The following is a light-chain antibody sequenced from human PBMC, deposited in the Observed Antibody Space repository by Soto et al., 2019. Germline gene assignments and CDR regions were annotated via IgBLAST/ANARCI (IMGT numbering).Light chain of an antibody. Sequence: EIVMTQSPATLSVSPGERATLSCRASQSVSSNLAWYQQKPGQAPRLLIYGASTRATGIPARFSGSGSGKEFTLTISSLQSEDFAVYYCQQYNNFWTFGQGTKVEIK. CDR1: QSVSSN. CDR3: QQYNNFWT. CDR2: GAS. V-gene: IGKV3-15*01. J-gene: IGKJ1*01.